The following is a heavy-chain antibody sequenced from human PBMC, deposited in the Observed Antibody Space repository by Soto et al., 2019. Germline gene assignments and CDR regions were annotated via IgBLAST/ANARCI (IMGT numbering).Heavy chain of an antibody. Sequence: PWWSLRLSCSASVFTFSDTYMSWSRQAPGKGLEWISYISASGKTIYYADSVKGRFTISRDNAKNSLYLQMNSLRAEDTAVYYCARANSPLFDYWGQGTLVTVSS. CDR3: ARANSPLFDY. J-gene: IGHJ4*02. CDR1: VFTFSDTY. V-gene: IGHV3-11*01. D-gene: IGHD6-13*01. CDR2: ISASGKTI.